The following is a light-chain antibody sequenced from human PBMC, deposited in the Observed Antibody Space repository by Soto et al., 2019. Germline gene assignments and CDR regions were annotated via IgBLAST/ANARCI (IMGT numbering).Light chain of an antibody. Sequence: QSALTQPPSVSGAPGQRVTISCTGSSSNIGAGYAVHWYLQLPGTAPKLLIFGNNNRPSGVPDRFSASRSGTSASLAITGLQDEDESDYYCQSYDNSLGAAYVFGTGTKLTVL. V-gene: IGLV1-40*01. CDR3: QSYDNSLGAAYV. CDR2: GNN. J-gene: IGLJ1*01. CDR1: SSNIGAGYA.